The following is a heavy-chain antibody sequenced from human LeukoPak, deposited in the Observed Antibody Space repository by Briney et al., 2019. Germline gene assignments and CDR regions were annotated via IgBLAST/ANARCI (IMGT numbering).Heavy chain of an antibody. D-gene: IGHD3-22*01. CDR3: ARGDSSGYYLNWFDP. CDR2: INWNGGST. V-gene: IGHV3-20*04. CDR1: GFTFSSYA. J-gene: IGHJ5*02. Sequence: PGGSLRLSCAVSGFTFSSYAMNWVRQAPGKGLEWVSGINWNGGSTGYADSVKGRFTISRDNAKNSLYLQMNSLRAEDTALYYCARGDSSGYYLNWFDPWGQGTLVTVSS.